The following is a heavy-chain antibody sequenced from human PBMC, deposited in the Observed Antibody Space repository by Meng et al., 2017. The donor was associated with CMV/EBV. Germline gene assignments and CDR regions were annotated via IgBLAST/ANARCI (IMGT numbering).Heavy chain of an antibody. CDR2: ISSSSSYI. J-gene: IGHJ3*02. CDR3: AKDDFWSVPGDTIDAFDI. D-gene: IGHD3-3*01. V-gene: IGHV3-21*04. CDR1: GFTFSSYS. Sequence: GESLKISCAASGFTFSSYSMNWVRQAPGKGLEWVSSISSSSSYIYYADSVKGRFTISRDNSKNTLYLQMNSLRAEDTAVYYCAKDDFWSVPGDTIDAFDIWGQGTMVTVSS.